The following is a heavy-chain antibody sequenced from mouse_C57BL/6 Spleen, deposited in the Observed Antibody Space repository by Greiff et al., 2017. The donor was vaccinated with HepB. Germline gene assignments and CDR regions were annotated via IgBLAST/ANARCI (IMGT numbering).Heavy chain of an antibody. CDR2: IWSDGST. D-gene: IGHD1-1*02. Sequence: QVQLKESGPGLVAPSQSLSITCTVSGFSLTSYGVHWVRQPPGKGLEWLVVIWSDGSTTYNSALKSRLSISKDNSKSQVFLKMNSLQTDDTAMYYCARHRSLFSYAMDYWGKGTSVTVSS. CDR1: GFSLTSYG. V-gene: IGHV2-6-1*01. CDR3: ARHRSLFSYAMDY. J-gene: IGHJ4*01.